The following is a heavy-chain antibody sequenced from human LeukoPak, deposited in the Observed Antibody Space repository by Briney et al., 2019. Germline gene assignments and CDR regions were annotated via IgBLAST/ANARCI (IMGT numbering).Heavy chain of an antibody. J-gene: IGHJ4*02. CDR1: GFTFSSYS. V-gene: IGHV3-21*01. CDR3: ARVSSSSWYAPCHY. CDR2: ISSSSSYI. Sequence: GGSLRLSCAASGFTFSSYSMNWVRQAPGKGLEWVSSISSSSSYIYYADSVKGRFTISRDNAKNSLYLQMNSLRAGDTAVYYCARVSSSSWYAPCHYWGQGTLVTVSS. D-gene: IGHD6-13*01.